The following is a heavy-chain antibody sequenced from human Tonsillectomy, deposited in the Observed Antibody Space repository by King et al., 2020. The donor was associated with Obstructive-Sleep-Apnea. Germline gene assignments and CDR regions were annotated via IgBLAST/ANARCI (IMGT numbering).Heavy chain of an antibody. CDR3: TSSESAMATSVH. CDR2: IRSKANSYAT. CDR1: GFTFSDSA. D-gene: IGHD5-24*01. J-gene: IGHJ4*02. Sequence: VQLVESGGGLVQPGGSLKLSCAASGFTFSDSAMHWVRQASGKGLEWVGRIRSKANSYATAYAASVKGRFTISRDDSTNTAYLQMNSLKTEDTAVYYCTSSESAMATSVHWGQGTLAT. V-gene: IGHV3-73*01.